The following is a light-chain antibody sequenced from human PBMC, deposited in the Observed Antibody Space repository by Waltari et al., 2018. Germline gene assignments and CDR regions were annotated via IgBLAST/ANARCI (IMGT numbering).Light chain of an antibody. J-gene: IGLJ3*02. V-gene: IGLV3-25*03. Sequence: SYELTQPPSVSVSPGQTARITCSGDALPNQYAYWYQQKPGQAPVLMIYRDSERPSGIPERFSASSSGTTVTLTISGVQAEDEADYYCQSADSSGTWVFGGGTKLTVL. CDR3: QSADSSGTWV. CDR1: ALPNQY. CDR2: RDS.